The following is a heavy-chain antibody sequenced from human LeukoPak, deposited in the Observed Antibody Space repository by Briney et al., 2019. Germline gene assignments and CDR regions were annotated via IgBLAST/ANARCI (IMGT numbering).Heavy chain of an antibody. CDR3: ARAILGSGSYYRRGNWFDP. CDR1: GGSFSGYY. Sequence: PSETLSLTCAVYGGSFSGYYWSWIRQPPGKGLEWIGEINHSGSTNYNPSLKSRVTISVDTSKNQFSLKLSSVTAADTAVYYCARAILGSGSYYRRGNWFDPWGQGTLVTVSS. V-gene: IGHV4-34*01. J-gene: IGHJ5*02. D-gene: IGHD3-10*01. CDR2: INHSGST.